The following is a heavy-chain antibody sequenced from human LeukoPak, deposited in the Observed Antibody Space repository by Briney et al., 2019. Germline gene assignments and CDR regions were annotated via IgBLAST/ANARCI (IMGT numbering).Heavy chain of an antibody. D-gene: IGHD3-10*01. CDR3: ARGGDYYGSGTLLYYYYMDV. V-gene: IGHV3-21*01. CDR2: ISSRTSYI. J-gene: IGHJ6*03. Sequence: GGSLRLSCAASGFTFSSYTMNWVRQAPGKGLEWVSSISSRTSYIYYADSVKGRFTISRDNAKNSLYLQMNSLRAEDAAVYYCARGGDYYGSGTLLYYYYMDVWGKGTTVTVSS. CDR1: GFTFSSYT.